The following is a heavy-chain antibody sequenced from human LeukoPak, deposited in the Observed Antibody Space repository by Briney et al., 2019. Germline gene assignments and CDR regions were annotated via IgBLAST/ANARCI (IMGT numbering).Heavy chain of an antibody. J-gene: IGHJ4*02. CDR2: IYYSGST. CDR1: GGSISSYY. D-gene: IGHD3-16*01. CDR3: ARVGGGYYFDY. V-gene: IGHV4-59*08. Sequence: SETLSLTCTVSGGSISSYYWSWIRQPPGKGLEWIGYIYYSGSTDYNPSLKSRVTISVDTSKNQFSLKLSSVTAADTAVYYCARVGGGYYFDYWGQGTLVTVSS.